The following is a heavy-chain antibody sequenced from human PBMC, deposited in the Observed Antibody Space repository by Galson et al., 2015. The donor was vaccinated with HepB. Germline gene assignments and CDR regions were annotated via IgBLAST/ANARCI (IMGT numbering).Heavy chain of an antibody. J-gene: IGHJ5*02. CDR2: ISYDGSNK. CDR3: AREYSRSWFDP. CDR1: GFTFSSYA. Sequence: SLRLSCAASGFTFSSYAMHWVRQAPGKGLEWVAVISYDGSNKYYADSVKGRFTISRDNSKNTLYLQMNSLRAEDTAVYYCAREYSRSWFDPWGQGTLVTVSS. V-gene: IGHV3-30*04. D-gene: IGHD2-15*01.